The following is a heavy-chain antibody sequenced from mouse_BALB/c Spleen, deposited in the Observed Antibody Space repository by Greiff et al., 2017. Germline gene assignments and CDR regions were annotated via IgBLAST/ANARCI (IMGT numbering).Heavy chain of an antibody. D-gene: IGHD2-1*01. CDR1: GFTFSSFG. Sequence: DVKLQESGGGLVQPGGSRKLSCAASGFTFSSFGMHWVRQAPEKGLEWVAYISSGSSTIYYADTVKGRFTISRDNPKNTLFLQMTSLRSEDTAMYYCAREKAYGNSFAYWGQGTLVTVSA. CDR3: AREKAYGNSFAY. CDR2: ISSGSSTI. V-gene: IGHV5-17*02. J-gene: IGHJ3*01.